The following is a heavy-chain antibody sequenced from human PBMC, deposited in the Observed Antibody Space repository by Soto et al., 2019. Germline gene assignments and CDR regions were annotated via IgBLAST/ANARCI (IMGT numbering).Heavy chain of an antibody. V-gene: IGHV3-15*01. CDR1: GFTFSNAW. D-gene: IGHD1-1*01. Sequence: GGSLRLSCAASGFTFSNAWMSWVRQAPGKGLEWVGRIKSKTDGGTTDYAAPVKGRFTISRDDSKNTLYLQMNSLKTEDTAVYYCTTESTYNLNDYFDYWGQGTLVTVSS. J-gene: IGHJ4*02. CDR2: IKSKTDGGTT. CDR3: TTESTYNLNDYFDY.